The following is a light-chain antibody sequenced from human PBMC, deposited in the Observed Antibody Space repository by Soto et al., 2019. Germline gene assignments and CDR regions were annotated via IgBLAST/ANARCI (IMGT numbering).Light chain of an antibody. CDR1: SSNIGTGFH. CDR3: QAQDSRLSALYV. CDR2: ANT. J-gene: IGLJ1*01. Sequence: HSVLTQPPSVSGAPGQRVTISCTGSSSNIGTGFHVHWYQQLPGAAPKLLIYANTNRPSGVPARFSASKSGTSASLAITGLQAEDEADYYCQAQDSRLSALYVFGTGTKLTVL. V-gene: IGLV1-40*01.